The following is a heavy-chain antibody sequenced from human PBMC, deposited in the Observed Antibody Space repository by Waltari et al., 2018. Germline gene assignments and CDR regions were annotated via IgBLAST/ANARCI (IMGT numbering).Heavy chain of an antibody. CDR1: SYSIRSGYF. CDR2: IAHSANA. Sequence: QVQLQESGPGLARPSETLSLTCVVSSYSIRSGYFWGWIRQPPGKGLEWVGGIAHSANAYYNPSRKSRVTMSVDTSKNQFALKVTSVTAADTAIYYCVRDLGGSGNSWFDAWGQGTLVTVSS. J-gene: IGHJ5*02. V-gene: IGHV4-38-2*02. CDR3: VRDLGGSGNSWFDA. D-gene: IGHD3-10*01.